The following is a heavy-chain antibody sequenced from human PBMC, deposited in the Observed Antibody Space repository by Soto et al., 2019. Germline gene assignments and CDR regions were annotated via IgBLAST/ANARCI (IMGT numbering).Heavy chain of an antibody. D-gene: IGHD3-16*01. V-gene: IGHV4-4*02. CDR3: ATWGSTAFDI. J-gene: IGHJ3*02. CDR1: RGSMSSSDW. CDR2: TYHSGNT. Sequence: QLQESGPGLVEPSGTLSLTCAVSRGSMSSSDWWCWVRQAPGKGLEWIGETYHSGNTNYNPSLKSRVTLSVDNSKNQFSLTLTSVTAADTGVYYCATWGSTAFDIWGQGTMVTVPS.